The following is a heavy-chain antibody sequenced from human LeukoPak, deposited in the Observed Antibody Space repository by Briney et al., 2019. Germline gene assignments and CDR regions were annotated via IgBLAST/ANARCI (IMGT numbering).Heavy chain of an antibody. CDR3: AREGRGYSSGWGAPDYYYYGMDV. V-gene: IGHV4-59*01. CDR1: GGSISSYY. Sequence: SETLSLTCTVSGGSISSYYWSWIRQPPGKGLEWIGYIYYSGSTNYNPSLKSRVTISVDTSKNQFSLKLSSVTAADTAVYYCAREGRGYSSGWGAPDYYYYGMDVWGQGTTVTVSS. CDR2: IYYSGST. J-gene: IGHJ6*02. D-gene: IGHD6-19*01.